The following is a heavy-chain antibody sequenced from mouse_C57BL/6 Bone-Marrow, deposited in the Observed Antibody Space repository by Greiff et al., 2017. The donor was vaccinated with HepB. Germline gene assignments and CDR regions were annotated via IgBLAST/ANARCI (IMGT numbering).Heavy chain of an antibody. J-gene: IGHJ3*01. V-gene: IGHV2-6*01. D-gene: IGHD2-1*01. Sequence: VKLMESGPGLVAPSQSLSIPCTVSGFSLTSYGVDWVRQSPGKGLEWLGVIWGVGSTNYNSALNSRLSISKDNAKSQVFLKMNSLQTDDTAMYYCATLWYPWFAYWGQGTLVTVSA. CDR1: GFSLTSYG. CDR3: ATLWYPWFAY. CDR2: IWGVGST.